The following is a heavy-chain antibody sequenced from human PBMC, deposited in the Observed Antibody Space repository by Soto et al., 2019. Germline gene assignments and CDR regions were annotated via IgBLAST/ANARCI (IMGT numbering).Heavy chain of an antibody. CDR2: INPTSGGT. CDR3: ARDTDYGDYWGYFFDS. D-gene: IGHD4-17*01. J-gene: IGHJ4*02. Sequence: QVQLVQSGAEVKKPGASVKVSCKTSGYTFAAYYIRWIRQAPGQGLEWMGWINPTSGGTVYAQNFQDRVTMTRDTSISTAYMELRRLNSDDTAVYYCARDTDYGDYWGYFFDSWGQGTPVTVSS. CDR1: GYTFAAYY. V-gene: IGHV1-2*02.